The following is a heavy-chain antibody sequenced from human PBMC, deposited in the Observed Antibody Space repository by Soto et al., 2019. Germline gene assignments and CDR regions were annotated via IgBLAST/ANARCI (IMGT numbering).Heavy chain of an antibody. D-gene: IGHD3-10*01. CDR1: GGSISSSSYY. CDR2: IYYSGST. Sequence: SETLSLTCTVSGGSISSSSYYWGWIRQPPGKGLGWIGSIYYSGSTYYNPSLKSRVTISVDTSKNQFSLKLSSVTAADTAVYYCARDDKVRGVIIYWGQGTLVTVSS. V-gene: IGHV4-39*07. CDR3: ARDDKVRGVIIY. J-gene: IGHJ4*02.